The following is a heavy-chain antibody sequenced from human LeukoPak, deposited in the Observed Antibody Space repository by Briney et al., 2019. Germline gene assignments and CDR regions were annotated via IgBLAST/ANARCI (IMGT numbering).Heavy chain of an antibody. CDR2: ISGSGGAT. CDR3: VKERGGEFDF. CDR1: GFTVSSHY. Sequence: GGSLRLSCAASGFTVSSHYMSWVRQAPGKGLEWVSGISGSGGATYYADSVKGRSTISRDDSKNTLYLQMYSLRAEDTAVYYCVKERGGEFDFWGQGTLVTVSS. V-gene: IGHV3-23*01. D-gene: IGHD2-21*01. J-gene: IGHJ4*02.